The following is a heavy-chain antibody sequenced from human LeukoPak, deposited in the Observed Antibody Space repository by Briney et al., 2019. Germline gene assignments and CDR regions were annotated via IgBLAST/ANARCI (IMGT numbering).Heavy chain of an antibody. CDR3: ASSPYDSSGYYWG. CDR1: GFTFSTYN. V-gene: IGHV3-21*01. Sequence: GESLRLSCAASGFTFSTYNLNWVRQAPGKGLEWVSSISSSSSYIFYADSVKGRFTISRDNAKNSLYLQMNSLRAEDTAVYYCASSPYDSSGYYWGWGQGTLVTVSS. CDR2: ISSSSSYI. D-gene: IGHD3-22*01. J-gene: IGHJ4*02.